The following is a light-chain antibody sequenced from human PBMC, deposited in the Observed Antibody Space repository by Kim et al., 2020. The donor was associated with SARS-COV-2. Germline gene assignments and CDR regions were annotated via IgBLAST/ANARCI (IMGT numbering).Light chain of an antibody. CDR3: QAWDTTTAV. V-gene: IGLV3-1*01. CDR2: QDA. J-gene: IGLJ1*01. CDR1: NLGNKY. Sequence: EKTAAITCSGDNLGNKYTSWYQQRPGQSPIMVIYQDAKRPSGIPERFSGSNSGNTATLTISGTQAIDAADYYCQAWDTTTAVFGTGTKVTVL.